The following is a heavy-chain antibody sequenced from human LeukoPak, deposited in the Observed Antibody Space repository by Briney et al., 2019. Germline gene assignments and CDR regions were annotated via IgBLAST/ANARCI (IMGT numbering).Heavy chain of an antibody. CDR1: GFTFNTYS. CDR2: ISSSSNKI. V-gene: IGHV3-21*01. CDR3: ARGYQRPDY. J-gene: IGHJ4*02. D-gene: IGHD2-2*01. Sequence: GESLRLSCAVSGFTFNTYSMNWIRQAPAPGLGWVSSISSSSNKINYADSVKGRFTISRDNAMNSVHLQMNSLRVEDTAVYYCARGYQRPDYWGQGTLITVSS.